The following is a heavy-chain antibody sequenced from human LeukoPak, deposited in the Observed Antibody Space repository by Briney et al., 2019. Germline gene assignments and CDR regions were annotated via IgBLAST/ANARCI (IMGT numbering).Heavy chain of an antibody. D-gene: IGHD4-17*01. J-gene: IGHJ4*02. V-gene: IGHV4-30-4*08. CDR3: ARVPGHYGDPGDY. CDR2: IYYSGST. Sequence: SETLSLTCTVSGGSISSGSYYWSWIRQPAGKGLEWIGYIYYSGSTYYNPSLKSRVTISVDTSKNQFSLKLSSVTAADAAVYYCARVPGHYGDPGDYWGQGTLVTVSS. CDR1: GGSISSGSYY.